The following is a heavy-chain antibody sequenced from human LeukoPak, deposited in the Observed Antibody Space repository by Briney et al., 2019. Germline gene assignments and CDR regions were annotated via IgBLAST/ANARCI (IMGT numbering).Heavy chain of an antibody. CDR3: ARVLTTMTTLDY. CDR2: ISRSGSTI. J-gene: IGHJ4*02. V-gene: IGHV3-48*03. CDR1: GFTFSSYE. D-gene: IGHD4-17*01. Sequence: SLRLSCAASGFTFSSYEINWVRQAPGKGLEWVSYISRSGSTIHYADSVKGRFTMSRDSAKNSLFLQMNSLRAEDTAVYYCARVLTTMTTLDYWGQGTLVTVSS.